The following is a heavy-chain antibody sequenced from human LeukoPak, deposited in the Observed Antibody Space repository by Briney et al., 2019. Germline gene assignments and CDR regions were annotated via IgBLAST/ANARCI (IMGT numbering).Heavy chain of an antibody. V-gene: IGHV4-4*07. D-gene: IGHD5-12*01. CDR2: IYTRGST. CDR3: AREATGAFDI. J-gene: IGHJ3*02. Sequence: PSETLSLTCTVSGGSISSYYWSWIRQPAGKGREWIGRIYTRGSTHYTPSLKRRLTMSVDTSKTQFSLKLSSVTAADTAVYYCAREATGAFDIWGQGTMVTVSS. CDR1: GGSISSYY.